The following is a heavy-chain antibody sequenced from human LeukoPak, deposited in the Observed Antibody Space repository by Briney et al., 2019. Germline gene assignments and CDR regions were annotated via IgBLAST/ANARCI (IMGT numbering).Heavy chain of an antibody. CDR3: ATPWSY. D-gene: IGHD3-3*01. CDR2: ISPDGSIT. Sequence: PGGSLRLSCAASGSTLSTYWMPWVRQGPGKGLVWVSYISPDGSITRYADSVKGRFTISRDNAKNTLYLQMNSLRAEDTAVYYCATPWSYWGRGTLVTVSS. CDR1: GSTLSTYW. V-gene: IGHV3-74*01. J-gene: IGHJ4*02.